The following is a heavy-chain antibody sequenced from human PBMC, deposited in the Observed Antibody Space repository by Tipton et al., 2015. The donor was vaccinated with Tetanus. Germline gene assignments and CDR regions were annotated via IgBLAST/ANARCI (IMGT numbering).Heavy chain of an antibody. Sequence: GSLRLSCAASGFTVSSNFMTWVRQAPGEGLEWVSIIYSGGTTYYADSVRGRFTISRDNAKSSLFLQMDSLRAEDTAVYYCASGSTLDYWGQGTRVAVSS. J-gene: IGHJ4*02. V-gene: IGHV3-53*01. D-gene: IGHD6-25*01. CDR3: ASGSTLDY. CDR1: GFTVSSNF. CDR2: IYSGGTT.